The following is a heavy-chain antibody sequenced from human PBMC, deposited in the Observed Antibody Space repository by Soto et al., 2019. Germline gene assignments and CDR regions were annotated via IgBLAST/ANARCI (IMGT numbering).Heavy chain of an antibody. J-gene: IGHJ4*02. Sequence: QVQLVQSGAEVKKPGASVKVSCKASGYTFTNYYIHWVLQAPGQGLEWMGVISPSGGSTSHAQKFQGRITMTRDTATSTVDMEVSSLRFEDTAVYYCARELTIYSRFDYWGQGTLVTVSS. CDR2: ISPSGGST. CDR1: GYTFTNYY. D-gene: IGHD6-13*01. V-gene: IGHV1-46*01. CDR3: ARELTIYSRFDY.